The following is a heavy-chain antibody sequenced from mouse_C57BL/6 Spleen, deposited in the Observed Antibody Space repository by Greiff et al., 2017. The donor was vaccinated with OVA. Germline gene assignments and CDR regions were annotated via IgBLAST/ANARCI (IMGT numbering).Heavy chain of an antibody. CDR1: GYAFSSSW. CDR2: IYPGDGDT. V-gene: IGHV1-82*01. Sequence: QVQLQQSGPELVKPGASVKISCKASGYAFSSSWMNWVKQRPGKGLEWIGRIYPGDGDTNYNGKFKGKATLTADKSSSTAYMQLSSLTSEDSAVYFCARRGAAQATRAMDYWGQGTSVTVSS. J-gene: IGHJ4*01. CDR3: ARRGAAQATRAMDY. D-gene: IGHD3-2*02.